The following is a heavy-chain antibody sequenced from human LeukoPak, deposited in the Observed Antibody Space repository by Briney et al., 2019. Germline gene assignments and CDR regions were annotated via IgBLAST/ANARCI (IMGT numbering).Heavy chain of an antibody. CDR1: GFTFSSYA. Sequence: QPGRSQRLSCAASGFTFSSYAMHWVRQAPGKGLEWVAVISYDGSNKYYADSVKGRFTISRDNSKNTLYLQMNSLRAEDTAVYYCAREGPVLTRRCSSTSCYGEGYYYYMDVWGKGTTVTVSS. CDR2: ISYDGSNK. D-gene: IGHD2-2*01. CDR3: AREGPVLTRRCSSTSCYGEGYYYYMDV. V-gene: IGHV3-30-3*01. J-gene: IGHJ6*03.